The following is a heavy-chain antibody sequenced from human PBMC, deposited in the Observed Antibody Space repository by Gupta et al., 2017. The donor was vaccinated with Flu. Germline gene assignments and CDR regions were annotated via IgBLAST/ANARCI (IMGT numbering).Heavy chain of an antibody. J-gene: IGHJ5*02. CDR3: ARDGAGDCSGGSCYSWFDP. V-gene: IGHV3-74*01. Sequence: KVLVWVSRIKSDESSASYADSVKGRFTISRDNAKNTLYLQMNSLRAEDTAVYYCARDGAGDCSGGSCYSWFDPWGQGTLVTVSS. D-gene: IGHD2-15*01. CDR2: IKSDESSA.